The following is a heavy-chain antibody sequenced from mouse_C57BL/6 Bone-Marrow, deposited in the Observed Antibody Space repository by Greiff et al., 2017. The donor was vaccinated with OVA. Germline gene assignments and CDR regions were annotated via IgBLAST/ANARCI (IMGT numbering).Heavy chain of an antibody. J-gene: IGHJ3*01. V-gene: IGHV1-19*01. CDR2: INPYNGGT. D-gene: IGHD1-1*01. Sequence: VQLQQSGPVLVKPGASVKMSCTASGYTFTDYYMNWVKQSPGKSLEWIGVINPYNGGTSYNQKFKGKATLTVDKSSSTAYMELNSLTSEDAAVYYCARFPYGSSAWFAYWGKGTLVTVSA. CDR3: ARFPYGSSAWFAY. CDR1: GYTFTDYY.